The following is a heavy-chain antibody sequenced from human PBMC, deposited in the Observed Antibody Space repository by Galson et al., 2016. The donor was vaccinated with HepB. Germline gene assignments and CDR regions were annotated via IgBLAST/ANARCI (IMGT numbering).Heavy chain of an antibody. CDR3: ARVRDGYNKYYQYGLEV. J-gene: IGHJ6*01. CDR1: GGTFNSYA. CDR2: IIPIFGTA. D-gene: IGHD5-24*01. Sequence: SVKVSCKASGGTFNSYALSWVRQAPGQGLEWMGEIIPIFGTANYAQRFQGRVTITADESTSTAYMELSSLRSEDTAVYYWARVRDGYNKYYQYGLEVWGQGTTVTVSS. V-gene: IGHV1-69*13.